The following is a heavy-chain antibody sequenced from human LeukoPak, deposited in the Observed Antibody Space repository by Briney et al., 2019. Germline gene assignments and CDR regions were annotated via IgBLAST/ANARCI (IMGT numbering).Heavy chain of an antibody. CDR1: GYTFTSYY. Sequence: GASVKVSCTASGYTFTSYYMHWVRQAPGQGLEWMGIINPSGGSTSYAQKFQGRVTMTRDMSTSTVYMELSSLRSEDTAVYYCASHRFRSGDAFDIWGQGTMVTVSS. CDR3: ASHRFRSGDAFDI. CDR2: INPSGGST. J-gene: IGHJ3*02. D-gene: IGHD6-25*01. V-gene: IGHV1-46*01.